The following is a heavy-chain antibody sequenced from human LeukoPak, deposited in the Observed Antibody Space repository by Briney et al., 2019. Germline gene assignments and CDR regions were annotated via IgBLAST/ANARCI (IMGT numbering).Heavy chain of an antibody. CDR1: GYTFTSYG. J-gene: IGHJ5*02. D-gene: IGHD3-9*01. V-gene: IGHV1-18*01. Sequence: ASVKVSCKASGYTFTSYGISWVRQAPGQGLEWMGWISAYNGNTNYAQKLQGRVTMTTDTSTSTAYMELRSLRSDDTAVYYCARDRRSTGQNWFDPWGQGTLVTVSS. CDR2: ISAYNGNT. CDR3: ARDRRSTGQNWFDP.